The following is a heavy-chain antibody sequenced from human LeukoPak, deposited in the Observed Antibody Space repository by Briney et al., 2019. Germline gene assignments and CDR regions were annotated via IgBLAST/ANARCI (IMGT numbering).Heavy chain of an antibody. J-gene: IGHJ4*02. Sequence: SETLSLTCTVSGGSISSGSYYWSWIRQPAGKGLEWIGRIYTSGSTNYNPSLKSRVTISVDTSKNQFSLKLSSVTAADTAVYYCASVASGALSPIDYWGQGTLVTVSS. CDR2: IYTSGST. V-gene: IGHV4-61*02. CDR3: ASVASGALSPIDY. D-gene: IGHD2/OR15-2a*01. CDR1: GGSISSGSYY.